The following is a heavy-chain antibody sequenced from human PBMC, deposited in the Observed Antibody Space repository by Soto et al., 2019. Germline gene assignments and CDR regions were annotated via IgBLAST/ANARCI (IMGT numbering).Heavy chain of an antibody. CDR1: GGSICSDGSY. D-gene: IGHD6-13*01. CDR3: ARGLAAAGLFGFGP. J-gene: IGHJ5*02. V-gene: IGHV4-31*03. Sequence: SETLSLTCTVSGGSICSDGSYWSWIRQHPGKGLEWIGCLFYSGSTYYNPSLKSRVTISVDTSKNQFSLKLSSVTAADTAVYYCARGLAAAGLFGFGPWGQGTLVTVSS. CDR2: LFYSGST.